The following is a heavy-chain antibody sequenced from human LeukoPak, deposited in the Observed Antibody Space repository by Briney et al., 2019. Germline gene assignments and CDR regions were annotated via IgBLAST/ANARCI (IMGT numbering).Heavy chain of an antibody. Sequence: SETLSLTCTVSGGSISSSSYYWGWIRQPPGKGLEWIGSIYYSGSTYYNPSLKSRVTISVDTSKNQFSLKLSSVTAADTAVYYCARLGEKYYYDSSGYYSWFDPWGQGTLVTVSS. CDR3: ARLGEKYYYDSSGYYSWFDP. CDR1: GGSISSSSYY. D-gene: IGHD3-22*01. J-gene: IGHJ5*02. V-gene: IGHV4-39*01. CDR2: IYYSGST.